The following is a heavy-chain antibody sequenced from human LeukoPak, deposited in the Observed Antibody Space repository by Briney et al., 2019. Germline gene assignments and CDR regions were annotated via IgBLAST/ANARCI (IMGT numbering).Heavy chain of an antibody. CDR2: LNWSGGKT. D-gene: IGHD6-19*01. J-gene: IGHJ4*02. CDR3: ARSASVAADYYFDN. V-gene: IGHV3-20*04. CDR1: GFTFDDRG. Sequence: GGSLRLSCAASGFTFDDRGMSWVRHAPGKGLEWVSGLNWSGGKTGYADSVKGRFTISRDNAKNFVVLQMNSLRVEDTAFYYCARSASVAADYYFDNWGQGTLVTVPS.